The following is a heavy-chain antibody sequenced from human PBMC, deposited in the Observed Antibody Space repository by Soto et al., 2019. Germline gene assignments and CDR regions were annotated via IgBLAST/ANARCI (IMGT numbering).Heavy chain of an antibody. V-gene: IGHV2-70*11. CDR1: GFSLRTSGMC. J-gene: IGHJ4*02. D-gene: IGHD1-1*01. Sequence: SGPTLVKPTQTLTLTCTFSGFSLRTSGMCVSWIRQPPGKALEWFARIDWDDDKYYSTSLETRLTISKDTSKNQVVLTMTNMDPVDTATYYCARTGGRGIGAHPYDYWGQGTLVTVSS. CDR2: IDWDDDK. CDR3: ARTGGRGIGAHPYDY.